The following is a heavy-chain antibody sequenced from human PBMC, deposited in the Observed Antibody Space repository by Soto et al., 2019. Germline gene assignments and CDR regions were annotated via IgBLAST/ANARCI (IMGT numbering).Heavy chain of an antibody. CDR3: ARAGEVAVAGTATWFDP. J-gene: IGHJ5*02. CDR2: INPNSGGT. D-gene: IGHD6-19*01. V-gene: IGHV1-2*04. Sequence: GASVKPSCKDCGYTFTGYYMHWVRQAPGQGLEWMGWINPNSGGTNYAQKFQGWVTMTRDTSISTAYMELSRLRSDDTAVYYCARAGEVAVAGTATWFDPWGQGTLVTVSS. CDR1: GYTFTGYY.